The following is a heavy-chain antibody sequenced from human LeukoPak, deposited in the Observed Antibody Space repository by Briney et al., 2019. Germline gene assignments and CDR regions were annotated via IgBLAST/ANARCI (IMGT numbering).Heavy chain of an antibody. V-gene: IGHV3-21*01. D-gene: IGHD2-2*01. CDR2: ISSSSSYI. CDR1: GFTFSSYS. Sequence: GGSLRLSCAASGFTFSSYSMNWVRQAPGKGLEWVSSISSSSSYIYYAGSVKGRFTISRDNATQSLYLQTNSLRAEETALYYCAKGIVGVGFDYWGQGTLVTVSS. J-gene: IGHJ4*02. CDR3: AKGIVGVGFDY.